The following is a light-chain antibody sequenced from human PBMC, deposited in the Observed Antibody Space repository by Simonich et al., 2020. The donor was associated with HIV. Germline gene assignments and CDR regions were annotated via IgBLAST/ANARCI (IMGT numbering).Light chain of an antibody. CDR3: SSYTSSSTLV. CDR1: MSAVGGYKY. V-gene: IGLV2-14*01. Sequence: QSALTQPAPVSGSPGQSITISCPGTMSAVGGYKYVSWYQQHPGKAPKIMIYDVSKRPSGGSNRFSGSKSGNTASLTISGLQAEDEADYYCSSYTSSSTLVFGGGTKLTVL. J-gene: IGLJ2*01. CDR2: DVS.